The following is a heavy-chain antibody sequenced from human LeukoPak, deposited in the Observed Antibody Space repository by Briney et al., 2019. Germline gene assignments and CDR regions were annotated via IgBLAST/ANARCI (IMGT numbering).Heavy chain of an antibody. J-gene: IGHJ6*03. CDR1: GYTFTGYY. CDR3: ARSVYYDFWSGYYAGVQSYMDV. D-gene: IGHD3-3*01. Sequence: GASVKVFCKASGYTFTGYYMHWVRQAPGQGLEWMGWINPNSGGTNYAQKFQGRVTMTRDTSISTAYMELSRLRSDDTAVYYCARSVYYDFWSGYYAGVQSYMDVWGKGTTVTVSS. V-gene: IGHV1-2*02. CDR2: INPNSGGT.